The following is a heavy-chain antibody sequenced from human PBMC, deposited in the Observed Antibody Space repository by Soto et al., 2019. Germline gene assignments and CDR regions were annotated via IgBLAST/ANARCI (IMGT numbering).Heavy chain of an antibody. CDR3: ARARLLRFLEWLSGWGMDV. CDR1: GETYSVYA. CDR2: IIPIFGTA. J-gene: IGHJ6*02. V-gene: IGHV1-69*13. Sequence: SPLKRSRKSAGETYSVYAIGWVRQTHRQGLEWMGGIIPIFGTANYAQKFQGRVTITADESTSTAYMELSSLRSEDTAVYYCARARLLRFLEWLSGWGMDVWGQGTTVTVSS. D-gene: IGHD3-3*01.